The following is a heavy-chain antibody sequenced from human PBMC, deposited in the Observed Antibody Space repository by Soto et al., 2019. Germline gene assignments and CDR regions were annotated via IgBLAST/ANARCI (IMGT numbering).Heavy chain of an antibody. CDR3: ARSLPTRYCSGGSCYSTYHNWFDP. Sequence: SETLSLTCTVSGGSISSSSYYWGWIRQPPGKGLEGIGSIYYSGSTYYNPSLKSRVTISVDTSKNQFSLKLSSVTAADTAVYYCARSLPTRYCSGGSCYSTYHNWFDPWGQGTLVTVSS. D-gene: IGHD2-15*01. J-gene: IGHJ5*02. V-gene: IGHV4-39*01. CDR2: IYYSGST. CDR1: GGSISSSSYY.